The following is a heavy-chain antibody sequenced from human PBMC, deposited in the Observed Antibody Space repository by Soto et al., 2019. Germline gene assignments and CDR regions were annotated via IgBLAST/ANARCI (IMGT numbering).Heavy chain of an antibody. D-gene: IGHD3-10*01. CDR1: GFTFSDAW. J-gene: IGHJ4*02. CDR2: IISKVDGETT. Sequence: EVQLVESGGGLVQPGGSLRLSCAASGFTFSDAWMTWVRQAPGKGLEWVGRIISKVDGETTDYAAPVKGRFSISRDDSKHILYLQMNSLKTEDTGVYYCTTDYFFGSGTGDYWGQGNLVTVSA. CDR3: TTDYFFGSGTGDY. V-gene: IGHV3-15*01.